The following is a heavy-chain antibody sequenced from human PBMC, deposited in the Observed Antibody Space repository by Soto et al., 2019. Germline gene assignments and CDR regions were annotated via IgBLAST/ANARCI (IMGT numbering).Heavy chain of an antibody. V-gene: IGHV4-59*08. CDR1: GGSISSYY. Sequence: SETLSLTYTVSGGSISSYYWSWIRQPPGKGLEWIGYIYYSGSTNYNPSLKSRVTISVDTSKNQFSLKLSSVTAADTAVYYCARHFYCTNGVCHDYWGQGTLVTVSS. CDR3: ARHFYCTNGVCHDY. CDR2: IYYSGST. D-gene: IGHD2-8*01. J-gene: IGHJ4*02.